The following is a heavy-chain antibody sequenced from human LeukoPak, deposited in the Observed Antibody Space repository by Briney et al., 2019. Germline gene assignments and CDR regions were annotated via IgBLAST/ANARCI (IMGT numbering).Heavy chain of an antibody. CDR1: GDSVSSNSAA. CDR3: AREVDPSEDRYYYYYYYMDV. D-gene: IGHD2-15*01. V-gene: IGHV6-1*01. J-gene: IGHJ6*03. Sequence: SQTLSLTCAISGDSVSSNSAAWNWIRQSPSGGLECLGRTYYRSKWYNDYAVSVKSRITINPDTSKNQFSLQLNSVTPEDTAVYYCAREVDPSEDRYYYYYYYMDVWGKGTTVTVSS. CDR2: TYYRSKWYN.